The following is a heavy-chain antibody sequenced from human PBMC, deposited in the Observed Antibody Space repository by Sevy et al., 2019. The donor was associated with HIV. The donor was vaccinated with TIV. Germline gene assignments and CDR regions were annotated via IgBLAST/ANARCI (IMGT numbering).Heavy chain of an antibody. Sequence: GESLKISCTTSGFTFGDYTMNWVRQIPGKGLEWVAFVLTKAKGGKFNHAASVKGRFTVSRDDSKSIAYLQMSDLKTEDTGVYYFTRWKGAQSIFDYWGQGALVTVSS. V-gene: IGHV3-49*04. D-gene: IGHD1-1*01. CDR1: GFTFGDYT. CDR2: VLTKAKGGKF. J-gene: IGHJ4*02. CDR3: TRWKGAQSIFDY.